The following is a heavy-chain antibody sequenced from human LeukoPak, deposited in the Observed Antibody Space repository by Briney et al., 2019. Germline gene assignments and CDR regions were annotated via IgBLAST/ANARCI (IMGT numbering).Heavy chain of an antibody. D-gene: IGHD6-19*01. V-gene: IGHV3-30*03. Sequence: GGSLRLSCAASGFTFSSYGMHWVRQAPGKGLEWVAVISYDGSNKYYADSVKGRFTISRDNSKNTLYLQMNSLRAEDTAVYYCARDRGIAVAGGEFDYWGQGTLVTVSS. J-gene: IGHJ4*02. CDR3: ARDRGIAVAGGEFDY. CDR1: GFTFSSYG. CDR2: ISYDGSNK.